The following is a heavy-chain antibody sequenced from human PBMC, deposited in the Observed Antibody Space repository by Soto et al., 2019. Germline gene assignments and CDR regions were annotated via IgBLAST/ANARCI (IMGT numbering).Heavy chain of an antibody. D-gene: IGHD4-17*01. CDR2: ISAYSGDT. CDR3: ARPSGSYGDYAWSLKY. J-gene: IGHJ4*02. CDR1: GYTFTGYS. Sequence: QVQLVQSGAEVKKPGASVKVSCKASGYTFTGYSVGWVRQAPGQGLEWMGWISAYSGDTYYAQRFQDRLTMTTDASTITTYMELTILRSDDTAVYYCARPSGSYGDYAWSLKYWGQGTLVTVSS. V-gene: IGHV1-18*01.